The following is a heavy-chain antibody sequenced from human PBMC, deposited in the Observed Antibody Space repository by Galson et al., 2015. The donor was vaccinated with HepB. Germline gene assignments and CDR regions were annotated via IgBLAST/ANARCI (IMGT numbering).Heavy chain of an antibody. V-gene: IGHV3-9*01. CDR2: ISWNGDIV. D-gene: IGHD2-21*02. CDR3: AKGGTVTAMIDY. J-gene: IGHJ4*02. CDR1: GFIFDDCA. Sequence: SLRLSCAAAGFIFDDCAMHWVWQAPGKGLEWVSSISWNGDIVDYADSVKGRFTISRDNAKNSLYLQMNSLRVEDTALYYCAKGGTVTAMIDYWGQGTRVIVSS.